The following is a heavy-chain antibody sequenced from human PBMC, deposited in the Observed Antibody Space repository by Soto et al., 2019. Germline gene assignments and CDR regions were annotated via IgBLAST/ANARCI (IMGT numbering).Heavy chain of an antibody. Sequence: SETLSLTCTVSGGSISSSSYNWDWIRQPPGKGLEWIGTIYYNGDTDYNPSLKSRATISVDASDFQFSLKLSSVTAADTSIYYCARFSGNAFDIWGHGTLVTVSS. CDR2: IYYNGDT. V-gene: IGHV4-39*01. CDR3: ARFSGNAFDI. J-gene: IGHJ3*02. CDR1: GGSISSSSYN.